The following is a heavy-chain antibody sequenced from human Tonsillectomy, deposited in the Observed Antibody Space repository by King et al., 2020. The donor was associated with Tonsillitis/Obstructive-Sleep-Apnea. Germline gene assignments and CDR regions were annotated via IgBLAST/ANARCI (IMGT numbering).Heavy chain of an antibody. D-gene: IGHD2-2*01. J-gene: IGHJ4*02. V-gene: IGHV3-74*01. CDR1: GFTFSSYW. CDR2: INSDGSST. CDR3: ARTQLFRGPFDY. Sequence: VQLVESGGGLVQPGGSLRPSCAASGFTFSSYWMHWVRQAPGKGLVWVSRINSDGSSTSYADSVKGRFTISRDNAKNTLYLQMNSLRAEDTAVYYCARTQLFRGPFDYWGQGTLVTVSS.